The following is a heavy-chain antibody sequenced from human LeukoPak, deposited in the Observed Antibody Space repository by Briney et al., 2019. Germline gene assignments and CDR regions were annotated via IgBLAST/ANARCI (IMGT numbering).Heavy chain of an antibody. CDR1: GYTFTSYD. CDR3: VRGGRRFTTTGGRREYYYGLDV. D-gene: IGHD1-1*01. Sequence: GASVKVSCKASGYTFTSYDINWVRQATGQGLEWMGWMNPNSGNTGYAQKFQGRVTMTRNTSISTAYMELSSLRSEDTAMYYCVRGGRRFTTTGGRREYYYGLDVWGQGTTVIVSS. J-gene: IGHJ6*02. CDR2: MNPNSGNT. V-gene: IGHV1-8*01.